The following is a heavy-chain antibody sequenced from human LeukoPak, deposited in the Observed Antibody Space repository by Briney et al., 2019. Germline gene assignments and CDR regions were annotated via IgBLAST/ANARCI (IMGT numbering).Heavy chain of an antibody. CDR1: GYTFTGYY. CDR2: ISAYNGNT. CDR3: ARESRELERRATFDY. J-gene: IGHJ4*02. Sequence: ASVKVSCKASGYTFTGYYMHWVRQAPGQGLEWMGWISAYNGNTNYAQKLQGRVTMTTDTSTSTAYMELRSLRSDDTAVYYCARESRELERRATFDYWGQGTLVTVSS. D-gene: IGHD1-1*01. V-gene: IGHV1-18*04.